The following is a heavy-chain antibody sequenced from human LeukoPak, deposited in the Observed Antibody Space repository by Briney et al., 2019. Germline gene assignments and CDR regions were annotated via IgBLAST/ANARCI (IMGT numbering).Heavy chain of an antibody. CDR2: IYHSGST. D-gene: IGHD2-21*01. CDR1: GYSISSGYY. CDR3: ARYCGGDCYSGFDY. J-gene: IGHJ4*02. V-gene: IGHV4-38-2*01. Sequence: SETLSLTCAVSGYSISSGYYWGWIRQPPGKGLEWIGSIYHSGSTYYNPSLKRRGTISVDTSKNQFSLKLSSVTAADTAVYYCARYCGGDCYSGFDYWGQGTLVTVSS.